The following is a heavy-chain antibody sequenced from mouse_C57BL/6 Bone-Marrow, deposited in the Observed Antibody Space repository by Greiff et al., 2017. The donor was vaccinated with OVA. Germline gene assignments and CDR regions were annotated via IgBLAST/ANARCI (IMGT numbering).Heavy chain of an antibody. CDR3: ARHGEYYYGSSFYWYFDV. CDR1: GFSLTSYG. J-gene: IGHJ1*03. V-gene: IGHV2-6-1*01. Sequence: VQVVESGPGLVAPSQSLSITCTVSGFSLTSYGVHWVRQPPGKGLEWLVVIWSDGSTTYNSALKSRLSISKDNSKSQVFLKMNSLQTDDTAMYYCARHGEYYYGSSFYWYFDVWGTGTTVTVSS. D-gene: IGHD1-1*01. CDR2: IWSDGST.